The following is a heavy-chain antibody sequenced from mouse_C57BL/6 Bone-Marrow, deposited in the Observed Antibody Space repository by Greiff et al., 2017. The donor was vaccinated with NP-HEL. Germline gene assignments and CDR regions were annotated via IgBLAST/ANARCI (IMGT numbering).Heavy chain of an antibody. CDR1: GYTFTSYT. Sequence: VQLQQSGAELARPGASVKMSCKASGYTFTSYTMHWVKQRPGQGLEWIGYINPSSGYTKYNQKFKDKATLTADKSSSTAYMQLSSLTSEDSAVYYGERLRRCYYAMDYWGQGTSVTVSS. J-gene: IGHJ4*01. CDR2: INPSSGYT. D-gene: IGHD2-12*01. CDR3: ERLRRCYYAMDY. V-gene: IGHV1-4*01.